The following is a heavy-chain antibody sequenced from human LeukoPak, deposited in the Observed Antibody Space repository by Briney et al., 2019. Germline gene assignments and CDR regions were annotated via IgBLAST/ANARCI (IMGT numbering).Heavy chain of an antibody. Sequence: ASVKVSCKVSGYTLTELSMHWVRQAPGKGLEWMGGFDPEDGETIYAQKFQGRGTMTRNTSISTAYMELSSLRSEDSAVYYCARGCGIAAAPENYYYYYMDVWGKGTTVTISS. V-gene: IGHV1-24*01. CDR1: GYTLTELS. CDR3: ARGCGIAAAPENYYYYYMDV. J-gene: IGHJ6*03. CDR2: FDPEDGET. D-gene: IGHD6-13*01.